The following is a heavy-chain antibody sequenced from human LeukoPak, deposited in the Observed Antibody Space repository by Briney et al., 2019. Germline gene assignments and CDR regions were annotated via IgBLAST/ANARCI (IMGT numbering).Heavy chain of an antibody. CDR3: AEGSLEGGFDF. D-gene: IGHD3-16*01. Sequence: SQTLSLTCALSGVSVSSNYVAWNWLTQSPSRGLEWLVMIYYRSKWYDDYAVSVISRIIINTKTSKNQFSLQLSSVTPEDTAVYYCAEGSLEGGFDFWGQGILVIVSS. V-gene: IGHV6-1*01. CDR2: IYYRSKWYD. CDR1: GVSVSSNYVA. J-gene: IGHJ4*02.